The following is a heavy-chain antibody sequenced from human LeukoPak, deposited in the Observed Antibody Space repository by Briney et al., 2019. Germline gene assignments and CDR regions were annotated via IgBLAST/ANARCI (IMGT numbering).Heavy chain of an antibody. Sequence: GGSLRLSCAASGFTFDDYGMSWVRQAPGKGLEWVSGINWNGGSTGYADSVKGRFTISRDNAKNSLYLQMNSLRAEDTALYHCARAIHYGDHLLGMDVWGQGTTVTVSS. V-gene: IGHV3-20*01. CDR2: INWNGGST. J-gene: IGHJ6*02. CDR1: GFTFDDYG. CDR3: ARAIHYGDHLLGMDV. D-gene: IGHD4-17*01.